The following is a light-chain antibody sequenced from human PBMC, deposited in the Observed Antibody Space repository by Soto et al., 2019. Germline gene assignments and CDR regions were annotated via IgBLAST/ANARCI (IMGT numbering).Light chain of an antibody. V-gene: IGLV2-14*01. CDR1: SSDFGGYNY. CDR3: QSYDSTLSARYV. Sequence: QSALTQPASVSGSPGQSITISCTGTSSDFGGYNYVSWYRQYPGKAPELMIYEVSYRPSGVSHRFSGSKSGNTASLIISGLQAEDEGDYYCQSYDSTLSARYVFGTGTKLTVL. J-gene: IGLJ1*01. CDR2: EVS.